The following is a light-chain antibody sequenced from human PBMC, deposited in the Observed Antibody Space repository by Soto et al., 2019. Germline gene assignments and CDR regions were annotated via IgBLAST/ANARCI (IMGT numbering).Light chain of an antibody. J-gene: IGKJ1*01. CDR3: QQYNSYSWT. Sequence: DIQMTQSPSTLSASVGDRVTITCRAIQSVNRWVAWYQQKPGKAPKLLIYEACSLESGVPSRFGGSGSGTEFTLTISSLQPDDFAIYYCQQYNSYSWTFGQGTKVDIK. V-gene: IGKV1-5*03. CDR2: EAC. CDR1: QSVNRW.